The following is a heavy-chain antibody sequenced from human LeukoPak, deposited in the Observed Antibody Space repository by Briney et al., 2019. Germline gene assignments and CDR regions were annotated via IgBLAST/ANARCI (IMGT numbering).Heavy chain of an antibody. V-gene: IGHV3-21*01. Sequence: GESLRLSCAASGLTFSSYSMNWVRQAPGKGLKWVSSISGSSTYIDYADSVKGRFTISRDNAKNALYLQMDSPRAEDTAVYYCARDHSSGRYFDFWGQGTLVTVSS. CDR2: ISGSSTYI. CDR3: ARDHSSGRYFDF. CDR1: GLTFSSYS. J-gene: IGHJ4*02. D-gene: IGHD3-22*01.